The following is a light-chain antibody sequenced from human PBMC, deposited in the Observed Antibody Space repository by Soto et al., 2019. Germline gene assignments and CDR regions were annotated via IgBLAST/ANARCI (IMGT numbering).Light chain of an antibody. J-gene: IGLJ1*01. V-gene: IGLV2-11*01. Sequence: QSVLTQPRSVSGSPGQSVTISCTGTSSDVGGYNYVSWYQQHPGKAPKLMIYDVSKRPSGVPDRFSGSRSGASASLAITGLQPEDEADYYCQSYDSSLRGSVFGPGTKVTVL. CDR1: SSDVGGYNY. CDR2: DVS. CDR3: QSYDSSLRGSV.